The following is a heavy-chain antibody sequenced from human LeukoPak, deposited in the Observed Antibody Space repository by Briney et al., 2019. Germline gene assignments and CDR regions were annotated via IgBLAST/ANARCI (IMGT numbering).Heavy chain of an antibody. CDR1: GYTFTSYY. V-gene: IGHV1-46*01. J-gene: IGHJ6*02. Sequence: ASVKVSCKASGYTFTSYYMHWVRQAPGQGLEWMGIINPSGGSTSYAQKFQGRVTMTRDTSTSTVYMELSSLRSEDTAVYYCARDSSRLYSNYGMDVWGQGTTVTVSS. CDR3: ARDSSRLYSNYGMDV. CDR2: INPSGGST. D-gene: IGHD2-2*01.